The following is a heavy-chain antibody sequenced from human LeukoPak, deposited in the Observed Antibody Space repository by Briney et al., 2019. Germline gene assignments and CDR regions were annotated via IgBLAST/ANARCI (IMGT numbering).Heavy chain of an antibody. CDR1: GFTLSNYA. CDR3: ANPYSNIDY. CDR2: ISGGGRNT. V-gene: IGHV3-23*01. J-gene: IGHJ4*02. Sequence: GGSLRLSCAASGFTLSNYAMSWVRQAPGKGLEWVSAISGGGRNTYYADSVKGRFTISRDNCKNTLYLQMNSLRAEDTAVYYCANPYSNIDYWGQGTLVTVSS. D-gene: IGHD6-13*01.